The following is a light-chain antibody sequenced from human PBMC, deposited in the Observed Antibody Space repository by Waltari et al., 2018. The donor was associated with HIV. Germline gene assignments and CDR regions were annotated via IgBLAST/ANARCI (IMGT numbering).Light chain of an antibody. Sequence: QSALTQSRSVSGSPGQSVTISCTGTSSDVGGYTFVSWYHQHPGKAPKLMIYDVTKRPSGVPDRFSGSKSDNTASLTISGLQADDEADYYCCSYVGSYTWVFGGGTRLTVL. V-gene: IGLV2-11*01. CDR1: SSDVGGYTF. CDR3: CSYVGSYTWV. J-gene: IGLJ3*02. CDR2: DVT.